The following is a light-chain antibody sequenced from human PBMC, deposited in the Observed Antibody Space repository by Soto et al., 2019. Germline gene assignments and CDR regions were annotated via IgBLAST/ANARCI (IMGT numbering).Light chain of an antibody. CDR1: QSVGKY. J-gene: IGKJ1*01. CDR2: DAS. V-gene: IGKV3-11*01. CDR3: QQRRDWWT. Sequence: EIVLTQSPAALSLSPGERATLSCRASQSVGKYLAWYQQKPGQAPRLLIYDASNRATGNPARFSGSGSGTDFTLAISSLEPEDSAVYYCQQRRDWWTFGQGTKVEI.